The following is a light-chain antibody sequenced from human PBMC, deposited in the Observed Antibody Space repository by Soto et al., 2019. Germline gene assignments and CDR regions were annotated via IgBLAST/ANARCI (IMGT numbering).Light chain of an antibody. CDR2: RDD. CDR1: TSDIGNNY. J-gene: IGLJ3*02. V-gene: IGLV1-47*01. CDR3: AAWDDSLTGWV. Sequence: QSVLTQAPSASGTPGQSVTISCSGSTSDIGNNYVYWYQHLPGTAPKLLIYRDDQRPAGVPDRFSGSKSGTSASLAISGLRSEDEADYWCAAWDDSLTGWVFGGGTQLTVL.